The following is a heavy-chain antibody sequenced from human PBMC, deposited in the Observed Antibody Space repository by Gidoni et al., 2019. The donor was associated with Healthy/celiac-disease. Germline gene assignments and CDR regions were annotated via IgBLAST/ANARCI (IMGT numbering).Heavy chain of an antibody. CDR3: ARGGRIAARPGGPTLGYYGMDV. Sequence: QVQLVQSGAEVKKPGASVKVSCKASGYTFTSYDINWVRQATGQGLEWMGWMNPNSGNTGYAQKFQGRVTMTRNTSISTAYMELSSLRSEDTAVYYCARGGRIAARPGGPTLGYYGMDVWGQGTTVTVSS. D-gene: IGHD6-6*01. CDR1: GYTFTSYD. CDR2: MNPNSGNT. V-gene: IGHV1-8*01. J-gene: IGHJ6*02.